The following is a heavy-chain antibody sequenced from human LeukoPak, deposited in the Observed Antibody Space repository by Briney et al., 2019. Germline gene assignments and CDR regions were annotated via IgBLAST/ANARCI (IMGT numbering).Heavy chain of an antibody. CDR3: ARVTTDSYDSSGYHDAFDI. CDR2: ISSSSSYI. J-gene: IGHJ3*02. CDR1: GFTFSSYS. Sequence: GGSLRLSCAASGFTFSSYSMNWVRQAPGKGLEWVSSISSSSSYIYYADSVKGRFTISRDNAKNSLYLQMNSLRVEDTAVYYCARVTTDSYDSSGYHDAFDIWGQGTMVTVSS. D-gene: IGHD3-22*01. V-gene: IGHV3-21*04.